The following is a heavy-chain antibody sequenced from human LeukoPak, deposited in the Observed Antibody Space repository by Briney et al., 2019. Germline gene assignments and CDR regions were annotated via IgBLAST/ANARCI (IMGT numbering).Heavy chain of an antibody. CDR1: GFTFSSYS. CDR2: ISSSSNYI. CDR3: ARDTPGIAAAGTGAFDI. D-gene: IGHD6-13*01. J-gene: IGHJ3*02. Sequence: GGSLRLSCAASGFTFSSYSMNWVRQAPGKGLEWVSSISSSSNYIYYADSVKGRFTISRDNAKNSLYLQMNSLRAEDTAVYYCARDTPGIAAAGTGAFDIWGQGTMVTVSS. V-gene: IGHV3-21*01.